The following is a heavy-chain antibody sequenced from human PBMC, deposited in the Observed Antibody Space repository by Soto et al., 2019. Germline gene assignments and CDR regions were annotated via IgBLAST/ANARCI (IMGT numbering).Heavy chain of an antibody. J-gene: IGHJ3*02. CDR3: AKEFFDSSGFYPSLDALDI. D-gene: IGHD3-22*01. Sequence: QVQLAESGGGVVQPGRSLTITCAASGFTLGTYGMHWVRQAPGKGLEWVAVISNDGGDKYYSDSVMGRFTISRDNSKNTLVLQRNSLRAEDTAVYFCAKEFFDSSGFYPSLDALDIWGQGTVVTVSS. V-gene: IGHV3-30*18. CDR1: GFTLGTYG. CDR2: ISNDGGDK.